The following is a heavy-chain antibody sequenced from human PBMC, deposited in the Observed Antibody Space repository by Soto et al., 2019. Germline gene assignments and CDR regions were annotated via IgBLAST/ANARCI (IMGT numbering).Heavy chain of an antibody. CDR1: GFTFSTYA. V-gene: IGHV3-30-3*01. D-gene: IGHD6-13*01. Sequence: QVQLVESGGGVVQPGVSLRLSCAASGFTFSTYAMYWVRQAPGEGLEWVAVISYDGNNYYYTDSVKGRFTISRDNSKNTLYLQMNNLRAEDTALYYCAIDLVEAAGASWAGNRLDPWGQRTLVTVSS. CDR2: ISYDGNNY. CDR3: AIDLVEAAGASWAGNRLDP. J-gene: IGHJ5*02.